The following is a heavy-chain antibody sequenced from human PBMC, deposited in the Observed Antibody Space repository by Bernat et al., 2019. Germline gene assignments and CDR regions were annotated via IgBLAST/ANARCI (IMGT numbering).Heavy chain of an antibody. V-gene: IGHV3-23*01. CDR3: AKDSTSFTRLWDPFDI. CDR1: GFTFSTYA. CDR2: IGGGEEET. J-gene: IGHJ3*02. Sequence: EVQLLESGGGLVQPGGSLRLSCAASGFTFSTYAMNWVRQAPGKGLEWVSTIGGGEEETYFADSVKGRFTISRDNAKNTLYLQMSSLRAEDTALYYCAKDSTSFTRLWDPFDIWGQGTMVTVSS. D-gene: IGHD3-16*01.